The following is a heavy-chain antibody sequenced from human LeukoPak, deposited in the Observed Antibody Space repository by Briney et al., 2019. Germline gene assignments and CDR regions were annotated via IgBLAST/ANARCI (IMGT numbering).Heavy chain of an antibody. CDR2: IKHDGSEE. CDR1: GITFSSLW. D-gene: IGHD3-3*01. CDR3: ASDPSNYDFWSGYLP. Sequence: GGSLRLSCAASGITFSSLWMSWFRQAPGKGLEWVADIKHDGSEEHYVASVKGRFTISRDNAKLYLQMNSLRADDTAVYYCASDPSNYDFWSGYLPWGQGTLVTVSS. V-gene: IGHV3-7*01. J-gene: IGHJ5*02.